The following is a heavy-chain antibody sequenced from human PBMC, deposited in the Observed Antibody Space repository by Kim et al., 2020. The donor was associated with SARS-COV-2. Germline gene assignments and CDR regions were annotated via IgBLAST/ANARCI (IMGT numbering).Heavy chain of an antibody. J-gene: IGHJ5*02. Sequence: DSVKGRFTIARDNSKITLYLQMISLSADDTAVYYCAKGPTCSAPSSNWFDPWGQGTHVNVSS. CDR3: AKGPTCSAPSSNWFDP. D-gene: IGHD2-15*01. V-gene: IGHV3-23*01.